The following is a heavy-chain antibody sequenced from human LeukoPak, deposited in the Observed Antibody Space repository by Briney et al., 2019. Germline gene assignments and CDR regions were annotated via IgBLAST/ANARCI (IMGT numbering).Heavy chain of an antibody. J-gene: IGHJ4*02. D-gene: IGHD1-26*01. Sequence: PSGTLSLTCGVSGGSISGTNWWRWVRQPPGQGPEWIGEISLAGQTNYNPSLNGRVTMSLDKSSNQLSLHLTSVTAADTATYFCSRESGPFCPFGYWGQGALVIVSS. CDR1: GGSISGTNW. CDR2: ISLAGQT. CDR3: SRESGPFCPFGY. V-gene: IGHV4-4*02.